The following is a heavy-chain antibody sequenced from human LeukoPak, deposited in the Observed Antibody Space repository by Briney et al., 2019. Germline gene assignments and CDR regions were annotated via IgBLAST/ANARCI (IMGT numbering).Heavy chain of an antibody. CDR2: INSDGSST. V-gene: IGHV3-74*01. J-gene: IGHJ4*02. CDR3: ARVAYCGGDCYSYQ. Sequence: GGSLRLSCAASGFTFSTYWMHWVRQAPGKGLVWVSRINSDGSSTNYADSVRGRFTISKDNAKNTLYLQMNSLRAEDTAVYYCARVAYCGGDCYSYQWGQGTLVTVSS. D-gene: IGHD2-21*02. CDR1: GFTFSTYW.